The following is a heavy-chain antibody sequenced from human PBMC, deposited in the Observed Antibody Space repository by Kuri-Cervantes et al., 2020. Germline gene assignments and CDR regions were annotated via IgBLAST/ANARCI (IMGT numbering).Heavy chain of an antibody. Sequence: GESLKISCAASGFTVSSNYMSWVRQAPGKGLEWVANIKQDGSEKYYVDSVKGRFTVSRDNAKNTLYLQMNSLRAEDTAVYYCARDRGYYDNSAYSKFFDYWGQGALVTVSS. D-gene: IGHD3-22*01. CDR2: IKQDGSEK. J-gene: IGHJ4*02. CDR1: GFTVSSNY. V-gene: IGHV3-7*01. CDR3: ARDRGYYDNSAYSKFFDY.